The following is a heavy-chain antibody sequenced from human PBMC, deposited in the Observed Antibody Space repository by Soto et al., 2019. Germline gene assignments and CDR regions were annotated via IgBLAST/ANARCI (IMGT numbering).Heavy chain of an antibody. CDR1: GFTFSDYY. D-gene: IGHD3-22*01. CDR2: MSGSGRTI. CDR3: ARADRGKYEYDGSGPLGN. J-gene: IGHJ4*02. Sequence: QVQLVESGGGLVKPGGSLRLSCVASGFTFSDYYMTWIRQAPGKGLEWIAHMSGSGRTIYYADSVKGRFTISRDSANNSXXLQLNSLTVEDTALYYCARADRGKYEYDGSGPLGNWGQGTLVTVSS. V-gene: IGHV3-11*01.